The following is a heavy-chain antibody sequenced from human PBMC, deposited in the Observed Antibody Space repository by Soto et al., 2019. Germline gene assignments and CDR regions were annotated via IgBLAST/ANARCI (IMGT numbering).Heavy chain of an antibody. CDR3: VKADSNRITARPWYFDY. Sequence: QVHLVESGGGVVQPGRSLRLSCATSGFVFSAYGMHWVRQAPGKGLEWLGIISSDGNYKYYADSVKGRFTISRDNSKDTLHLEMERLRTEDTAVYYCVKADSNRITARPWYFDYWGQGNLVTVSS. CDR1: GFVFSAYG. CDR2: ISSDGNYK. V-gene: IGHV3-30*18. D-gene: IGHD6-6*01. J-gene: IGHJ4*02.